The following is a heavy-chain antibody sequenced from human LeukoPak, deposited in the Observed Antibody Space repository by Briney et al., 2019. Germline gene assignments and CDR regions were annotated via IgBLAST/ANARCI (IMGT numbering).Heavy chain of an antibody. CDR3: AKNGAEWLLIPFDY. D-gene: IGHD3-3*01. J-gene: IGHJ4*02. CDR1: GYTFTSYD. CDR2: MNPNSGNT. V-gene: IGHV1-8*03. Sequence: GASVKVSCKASGYTFTSYDINWVRQATGQGLEWMGWMNPNSGNTGYAQKFQGRVTITRNTSISTAYMELNSLRAEDTAVYYCAKNGAEWLLIPFDYWGQGTLVTVSS.